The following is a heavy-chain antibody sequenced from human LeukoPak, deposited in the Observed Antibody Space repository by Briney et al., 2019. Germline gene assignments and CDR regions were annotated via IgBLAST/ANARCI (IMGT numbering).Heavy chain of an antibody. CDR3: ARSRKQWRVDY. CDR1: GFTLSSYS. CDR2: ISSSSNYI. Sequence: GGSLRLSCAACGFTLSSYSMNWVRQAPGKGLEWVSSISSSSNYIYYADSVKGRFTISRENAKNSLYLQMNSLRAKDTAVYNGARSRKQWRVDYCGEGTLVTVSS. V-gene: IGHV3-21*01. D-gene: IGHD6-19*01. J-gene: IGHJ4*02.